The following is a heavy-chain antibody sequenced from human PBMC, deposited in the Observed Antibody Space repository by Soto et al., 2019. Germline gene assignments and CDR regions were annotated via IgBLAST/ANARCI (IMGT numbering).Heavy chain of an antibody. V-gene: IGHV4-31*03. Sequence: PSETLSLTCTVSGGSISSGGYYWSWIRQHPGKGLEWIGYIYYSGSTYYNPSLKSRVTISVDTSKNQFSLKLSSVTAADTAVYYCARGHCTNGVCYTDYYYYGMDVWGQGTTVTVSS. CDR2: IYYSGST. D-gene: IGHD2-8*01. CDR3: ARGHCTNGVCYTDYYYYGMDV. J-gene: IGHJ6*02. CDR1: GGSISSGGYY.